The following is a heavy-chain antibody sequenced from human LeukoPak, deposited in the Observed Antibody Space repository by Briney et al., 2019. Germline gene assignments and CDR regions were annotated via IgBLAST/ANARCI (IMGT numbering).Heavy chain of an antibody. D-gene: IGHD6-19*01. CDR3: ARLGAVAGQADY. Sequence: SETLSLTCAVYGGSFSVYYWSWISQPPGKGLEWIGEINHSGSTNYNPSLKSRVTISVDTSKDQLSLKLSSVTAADTAVYYCARLGAVAGQADYWGQGTLVTVFS. CDR2: INHSGST. CDR1: GGSFSVYY. J-gene: IGHJ4*02. V-gene: IGHV4-34*01.